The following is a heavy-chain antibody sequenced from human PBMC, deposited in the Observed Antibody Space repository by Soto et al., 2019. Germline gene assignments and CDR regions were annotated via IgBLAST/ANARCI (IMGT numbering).Heavy chain of an antibody. CDR3: ARALYSSGWYGGLFDY. D-gene: IGHD6-19*01. CDR2: INAGNGNT. Sequence: ASVKVSCKASGYTFTSYAMHWVRQAPGQRLEWMGWINAGNGNTKYSQKFQGRVTITRDTSASTAYMELSSLRSEDTAVYYCARALYSSGWYGGLFDYWGQGTLVTVSS. V-gene: IGHV1-3*01. J-gene: IGHJ4*02. CDR1: GYTFTSYA.